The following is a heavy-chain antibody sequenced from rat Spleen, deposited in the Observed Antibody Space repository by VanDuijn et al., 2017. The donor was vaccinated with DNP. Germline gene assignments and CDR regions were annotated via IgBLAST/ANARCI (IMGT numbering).Heavy chain of an antibody. CDR1: GSSLTPYN. Sequence: QVQQKESGPGLARPSQTLSLPCTVTGSSLTPYNVSWVRQPPGKSLVWMRVIWTGGSTDYTARLKSRLTISRDTSKGQVFLKMNSLQTEDTATYYCARWTTGFDYWGQGVMVTVSS. CDR3: ARWTTGFDY. CDR2: IWTGGST. J-gene: IGHJ2*01. D-gene: IGHD1-4*01. V-gene: IGHV2-43*01.